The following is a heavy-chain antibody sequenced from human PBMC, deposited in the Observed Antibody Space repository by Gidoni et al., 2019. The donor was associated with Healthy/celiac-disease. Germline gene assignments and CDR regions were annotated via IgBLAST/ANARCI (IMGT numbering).Heavy chain of an antibody. J-gene: IGHJ6*03. CDR2: ISWNSGSI. D-gene: IGHD6-6*01. CDR1: GFPFDDYA. Sequence: EVQLVESGGGLVQPGRSLRLSCAASGFPFDDYAMHWVRQAPGKGLEWASGISWNSGSIGYADSVKGRFTISRDNAKNSLYLQMNSLRAEDTALYYCAKAGIAARFDYYYYYMDVWGKGTTVTVSS. CDR3: AKAGIAARFDYYYYYMDV. V-gene: IGHV3-9*01.